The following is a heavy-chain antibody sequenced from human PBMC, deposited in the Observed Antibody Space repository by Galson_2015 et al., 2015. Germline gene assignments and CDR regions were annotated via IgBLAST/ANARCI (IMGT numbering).Heavy chain of an antibody. CDR2: ISSSSSYI. D-gene: IGHD3-22*01. Sequence: SLRLSCAASGFTFSSYRMNWVRQAPGKGLEWVSSISSSSSYIYYADSVKGRFTISRDNAKNSLYLQMNSLRAEDTAVYYCARDYGYYDSSGYSWGFDYWGQGTLVTVSS. CDR1: GFTFSSYR. V-gene: IGHV3-21*01. CDR3: ARDYGYYDSSGYSWGFDY. J-gene: IGHJ4*02.